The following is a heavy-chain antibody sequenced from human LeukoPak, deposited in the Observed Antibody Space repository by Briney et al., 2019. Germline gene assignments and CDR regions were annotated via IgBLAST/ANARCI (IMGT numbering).Heavy chain of an antibody. Sequence: GGSLRLSCAASGYSFSSYGLHWVRQAPGKGLGWVAFINYDGKDKYYADSVKGRFTISRDNSKNTLYLQMNSLRAEDTAVYYCTRRLHDSSGDKEWGQGTLVTVSS. V-gene: IGHV3-30*12. CDR1: GYSFSSYG. CDR3: TRRLHDSSGDKE. J-gene: IGHJ4*02. CDR2: INYDGKDK. D-gene: IGHD3-22*01.